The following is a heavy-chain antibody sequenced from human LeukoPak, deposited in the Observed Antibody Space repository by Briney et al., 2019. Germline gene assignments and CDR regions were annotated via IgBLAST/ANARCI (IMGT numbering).Heavy chain of an antibody. D-gene: IGHD3-10*01. CDR2: IYYSGST. J-gene: IGHJ5*02. V-gene: IGHV4-39*07. CDR3: ARGWGPYYYGSGVDWFDP. Sequence: PSETLSLTCTVSGGSISSSSYYWGWIRQPPGKGLEWIGNIYYSGSTYYNPSLKSRVTISVDTSKNQFSLKLSSVTAADTAVYYCARGWGPYYYGSGVDWFDPWGQGTLVTVSS. CDR1: GGSISSSSYY.